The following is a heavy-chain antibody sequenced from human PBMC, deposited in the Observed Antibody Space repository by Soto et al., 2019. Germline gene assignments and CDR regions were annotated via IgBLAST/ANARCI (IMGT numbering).Heavy chain of an antibody. J-gene: IGHJ4*02. CDR1: GFTFSSYA. V-gene: IGHV3-23*01. CDR2: ISGSGGST. CDR3: AMIRSYGDYPILY. Sequence: GGSLRLSCAASGFTFSSYAMSWGRQAPGKGLEWVSAISGSGGSTYYADSVKGRFTISRDNSKNTLYLQMNSLRAEDTAVYYCAMIRSYGDYPILYSGQGPLVTVSS. D-gene: IGHD4-17*01.